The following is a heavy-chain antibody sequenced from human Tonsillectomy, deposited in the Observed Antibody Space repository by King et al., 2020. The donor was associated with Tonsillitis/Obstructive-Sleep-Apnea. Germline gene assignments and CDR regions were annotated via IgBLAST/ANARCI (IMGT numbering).Heavy chain of an antibody. D-gene: IGHD2-2*02. CDR3: ARAQGLCSSSSCYTAFDY. CDR2: ISGSGNSP. CDR1: GFTFRSYA. J-gene: IGHJ4*02. V-gene: IGHV3-23*04. Sequence: VQLVESGGGLVQPGGSLRLSCAASGFTFRSYAMSWVRQAPGKGLEWVSGISGSGNSPYYADSVKGRFTISRDNSKNMLYLQMNSLRAEDTAVYYCARAQGLCSSSSCYTAFDYWGQGILVTVSS.